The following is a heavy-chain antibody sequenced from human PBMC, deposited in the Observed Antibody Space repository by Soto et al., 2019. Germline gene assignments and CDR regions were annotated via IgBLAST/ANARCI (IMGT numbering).Heavy chain of an antibody. V-gene: IGHV2-5*02. Sequence: QITLKESGPTLVKPTQPLTLTCTFSGFSLTTSGVGVGWIRQPPGKALEWLALIFWDDDKRYSPSLKSKLTNTKDTSKNQVVLTMTNMDPVDTATYYCASSSGYRIFDCWGQGTLVTVSS. CDR1: GFSLTTSGVG. CDR2: IFWDDDK. J-gene: IGHJ4*02. CDR3: ASSSGYRIFDC. D-gene: IGHD3-22*01.